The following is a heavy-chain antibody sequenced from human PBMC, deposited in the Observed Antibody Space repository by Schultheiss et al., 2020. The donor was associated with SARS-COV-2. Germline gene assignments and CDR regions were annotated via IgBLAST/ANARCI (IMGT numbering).Heavy chain of an antibody. CDR3: AKDRRYYDILTGYFQAHNQALESYGMDV. D-gene: IGHD3-9*01. Sequence: GGSLRLSCAASGFTFSSYAMSWVRQAPGKGLEWVSSISSSSSYIYYADSVKGRFTISRDNSKNTLYLQMNSLRAEDTAVYYCAKDRRYYDILTGYFQAHNQALESYGMDVWGQGTTVTVSS. CDR2: ISSSSSYI. J-gene: IGHJ6*02. CDR1: GFTFSSYA. V-gene: IGHV3-21*01.